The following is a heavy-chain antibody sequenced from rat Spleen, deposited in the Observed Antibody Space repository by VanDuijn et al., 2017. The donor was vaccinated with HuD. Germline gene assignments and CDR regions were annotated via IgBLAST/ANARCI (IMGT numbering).Heavy chain of an antibody. Sequence: EVQLVESDGGLVQPGRSLKLSCAASGFTFSDYYMAWVRQAPTKGLEWVATISYDGSSTYYRDSEKGRFTISRDNAKSTLYLQMDSLRSEDTATYYCARPSYGYPFAYWGQGTLVTVSS. J-gene: IGHJ3*01. V-gene: IGHV5-29*01. CDR2: ISYDGSST. D-gene: IGHD1-7*01. CDR3: ARPSYGYPFAY. CDR1: GFTFSDYY.